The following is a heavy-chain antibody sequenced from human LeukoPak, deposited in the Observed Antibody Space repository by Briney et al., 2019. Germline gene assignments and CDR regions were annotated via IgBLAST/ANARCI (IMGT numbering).Heavy chain of an antibody. Sequence: SVKVSCKASGGTFSSYAISWVRQAPGQGLEWMGGIIPIFGTANYAQKFQGRVTITADKSTSTAYMELSSLRSDDTAVYYCARDPSFDYGEFPIDYWGQGTPGTVSS. CDR1: GGTFSSYA. V-gene: IGHV1-69*06. CDR3: ARDPSFDYGEFPIDY. CDR2: IIPIFGTA. J-gene: IGHJ4*02. D-gene: IGHD4-17*01.